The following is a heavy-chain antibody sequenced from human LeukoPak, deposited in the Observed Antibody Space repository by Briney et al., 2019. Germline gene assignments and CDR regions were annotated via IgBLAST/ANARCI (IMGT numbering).Heavy chain of an antibody. J-gene: IGHJ4*02. CDR1: GYTFTSYG. V-gene: IGHV1-18*01. CDR3: ARDYVGYYDSSGYYSPLDY. Sequence: GASVKVSCKASGYTFTSYGISWVRQAPGQGLEWMGWISAYNGNTNYAQKLQGRATMTTDTSTSTAYMELRSLRSDDTAVYYCARDYVGYYDSSGYYSPLDYWGQGTLVTVSS. CDR2: ISAYNGNT. D-gene: IGHD3-22*01.